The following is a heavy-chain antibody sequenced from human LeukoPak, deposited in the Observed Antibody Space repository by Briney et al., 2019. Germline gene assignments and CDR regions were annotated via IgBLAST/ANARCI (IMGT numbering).Heavy chain of an antibody. V-gene: IGHV1-2*06. J-gene: IGHJ4*02. CDR2: INPNSGGT. CDR3: ARSLIRGVTYYFDY. CDR1: GYTFTGYY. D-gene: IGHD3-10*01. Sequence: ASVKVSCKASGYTFTGYYMHWVRQAPGQGLEWMGRINPNSGGTNYAQKFQGRVTMTRDTSTSTVYMELNSLRSEDTAVHYCARSLIRGVTYYFDYWGQGTLVTVSS.